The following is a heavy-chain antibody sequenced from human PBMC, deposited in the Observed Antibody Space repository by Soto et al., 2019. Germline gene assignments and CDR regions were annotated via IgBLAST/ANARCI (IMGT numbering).Heavy chain of an antibody. CDR3: ARLHSHGTYGMDV. CDR1: GGSFTYT. J-gene: IGHJ6*02. V-gene: IGHV1-69*13. D-gene: IGHD5-18*01. Sequence: ASVKVSCKASGGSFTYTLSWVRQAPGQGLEWMGGIIPIFGTTNYVQKFQGRVTITADESTKTAYMELSTLRSEDTAVYYCARLHSHGTYGMDVWGQGTTVTVSS. CDR2: IIPIFGTT.